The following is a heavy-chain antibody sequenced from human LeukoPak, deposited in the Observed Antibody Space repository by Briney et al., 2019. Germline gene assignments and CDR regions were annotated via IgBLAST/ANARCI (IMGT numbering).Heavy chain of an antibody. Sequence: SGGSLRLSCAASGFTFSSYGMSWVRQAPGKGLEWVSAISGSGGSTYYADSVKGRFTISRDNSKNTLYLQMNSLRAEDTAVYYCARGDYYDSSGLDYWGQGTLVTVSS. CDR3: ARGDYYDSSGLDY. CDR2: ISGSGGST. J-gene: IGHJ4*02. D-gene: IGHD3-22*01. V-gene: IGHV3-23*01. CDR1: GFTFSSYG.